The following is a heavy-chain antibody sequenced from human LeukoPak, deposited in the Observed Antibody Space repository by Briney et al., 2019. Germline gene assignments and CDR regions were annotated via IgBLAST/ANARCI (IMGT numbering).Heavy chain of an antibody. CDR1: GFTFSSYA. CDR2: INHSGST. V-gene: IGHV4-34*01. Sequence: GSLRLSCAASGFTFSSYAMSWIRQPPGKGLEWIGEINHSGSTNYNPYLKSRVTISVDTSKNQFSLKQSSVTAADTAVYYCARVYPRMATRGNWFDPWGQGTLVTVSS. D-gene: IGHD5-24*01. J-gene: IGHJ5*02. CDR3: ARVYPRMATRGNWFDP.